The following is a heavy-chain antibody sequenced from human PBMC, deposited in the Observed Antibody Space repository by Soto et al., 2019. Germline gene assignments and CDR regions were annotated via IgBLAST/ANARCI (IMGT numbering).Heavy chain of an antibody. V-gene: IGHV4-31*03. D-gene: IGHD4-4*01. CDR3: TRGLSNPGWFDP. J-gene: IGHJ5*02. CDR2: IYYSGST. CDR1: GGSISSGGYY. Sequence: SETLSLTCTVSGGSISSGGYYWIWIRQHPGKGLEWIGYIYYSGSTYYNPSLKSRVTISVDTSKNQFSLKLSSVTAADTAVYYCTRGLSNPGWFDPWGQGTLVTVSS.